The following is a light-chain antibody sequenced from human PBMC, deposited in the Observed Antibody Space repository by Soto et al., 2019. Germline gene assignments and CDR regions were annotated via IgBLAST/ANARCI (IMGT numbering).Light chain of an antibody. CDR3: QQYISWT. Sequence: DIVLTQSPGTLSVSPGERGTISCRASQTISSNYLAWYQRKPGQPPSLLIYGTSSRATGIPDRFSGSGSGPDFTLTIIRMDPEDSAIYYCQQYISWTFGQGTKVEIK. J-gene: IGKJ1*01. V-gene: IGKV3-20*01. CDR2: GTS. CDR1: QTISSNY.